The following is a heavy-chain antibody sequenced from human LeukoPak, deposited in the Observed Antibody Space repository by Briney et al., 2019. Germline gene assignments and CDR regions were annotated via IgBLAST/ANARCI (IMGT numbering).Heavy chain of an antibody. CDR2: INAGNGNT. D-gene: IGHD5-12*01. J-gene: IGHJ5*02. CDR1: GYTFTSYA. Sequence: ASVKVSCKASGYTFTSYAMHWVRQAPGQRLEWMGWINAGNGNTKYSQKFQGRVSITRDTSTSTVYMELSSLRSEDTAVYYCARAGGGYSNWFDPWGQGTLVTVSS. CDR3: ARAGGGYSNWFDP. V-gene: IGHV1-3*01.